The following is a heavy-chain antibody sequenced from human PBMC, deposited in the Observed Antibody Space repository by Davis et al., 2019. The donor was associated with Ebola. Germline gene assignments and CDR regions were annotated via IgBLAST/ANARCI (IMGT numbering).Heavy chain of an antibody. D-gene: IGHD6-13*01. Sequence: KVSCKGSGYSFTSYWIGWVRQMPGKGLEWMGIIYPGDSDTRYSPSFQGQVTISADKSISTAYLQWSSLKASDTAMYYCARSMRIAAAGRVVFDYWGQGTLVTVSS. CDR1: GYSFTSYW. CDR3: ARSMRIAAAGRVVFDY. V-gene: IGHV5-51*01. CDR2: IYPGDSDT. J-gene: IGHJ4*02.